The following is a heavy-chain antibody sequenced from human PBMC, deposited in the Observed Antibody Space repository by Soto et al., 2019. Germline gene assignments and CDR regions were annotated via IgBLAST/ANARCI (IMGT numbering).Heavy chain of an antibody. J-gene: IGHJ4*02. CDR2: IKSKTDGGTI. CDR1: GVTFSNAW. D-gene: IGHD6-6*01. CDR3: TTDSGYRRSSLYFAY. Sequence: EVQLVESGGGLVKPGGSLRLSCAASGVTFSNAWMTWVRQAPGKGLEWVGRIKSKTDGGTIDYAAPEKGRFTVSRDASATTLYLQMHSLKTEDTAVYYCTTDSGYRRSSLYFAYWGQGTQVTVSA. V-gene: IGHV3-15*01.